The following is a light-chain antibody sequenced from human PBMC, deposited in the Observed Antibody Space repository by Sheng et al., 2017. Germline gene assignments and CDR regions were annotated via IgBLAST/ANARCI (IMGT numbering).Light chain of an antibody. CDR3: QQRSNWFT. J-gene: IGKJ5*01. CDR1: QSISNF. V-gene: IGKV3-11*01. CDR2: DAS. Sequence: EIVLTQSPATLSLSPGERATLSCRASQSISNFLAWYQQKPGQAPRLLIYDASNRATGIPARFSGSGSGTDFTLTISSLEPEDFAVYYCQQRSNWFTFGQGTRLEIK.